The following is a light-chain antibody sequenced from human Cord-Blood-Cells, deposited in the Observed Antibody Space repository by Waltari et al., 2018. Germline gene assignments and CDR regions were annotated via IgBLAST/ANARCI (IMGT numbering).Light chain of an antibody. V-gene: IGLV1-40*01. J-gene: IGLJ1*01. CDR2: GNS. CDR3: QSYDSSLSGYV. CDR1: SSNTGAGYD. Sequence: QSVLTQPPSVSGAPGQRVTISCTGSSSNTGAGYDVHWHQQRPGTAPKLLISGNSNRPSGVPDRFSGSKSGTSASLAITGLQAEDEADYYCQSYDSSLSGYVFGTGTKVTVL.